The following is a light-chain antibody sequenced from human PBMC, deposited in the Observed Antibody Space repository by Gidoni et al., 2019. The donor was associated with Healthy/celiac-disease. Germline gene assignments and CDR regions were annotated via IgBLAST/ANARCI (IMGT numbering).Light chain of an antibody. V-gene: IGKV1-39*01. CDR2: AAS. J-gene: IGKJ4*01. Sequence: DIQMTPSPSSLSASVGDRVTITCRASQSISSYLNWYQQKPGKAPKLLIYAASSLQSGVPSRFSGSGSGTDFTLTISSLQPEDFATYYCQQSYSTPPNTFGGGTKVEIK. CDR1: QSISSY. CDR3: QQSYSTPPNT.